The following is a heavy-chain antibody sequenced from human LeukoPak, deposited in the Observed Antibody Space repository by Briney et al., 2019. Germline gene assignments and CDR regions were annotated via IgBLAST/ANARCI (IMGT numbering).Heavy chain of an antibody. Sequence: LRLSCAASGFTFSSYAMSWVRQAPGKGLEWIGYIYYSGSTYYNPSLKSRVTISVDTSKNQFSLKLSSVTAADTAVYYCARGDMVRGVSYFDYWGQGTLVTVSS. CDR2: IYYSGST. CDR3: ARGDMVRGVSYFDY. D-gene: IGHD3-10*01. CDR1: GFTFSSYA. V-gene: IGHV4-30-4*08. J-gene: IGHJ4*02.